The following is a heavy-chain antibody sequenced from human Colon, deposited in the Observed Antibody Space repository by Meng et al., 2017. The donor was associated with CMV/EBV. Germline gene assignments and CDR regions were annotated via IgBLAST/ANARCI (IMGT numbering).Heavy chain of an antibody. CDR2: INQDGSEK. J-gene: IGHJ2*01. CDR3: ARRPLGFCSSMSCQPLWYFDL. D-gene: IGHD2-2*01. Sequence: GESLKISCAASGFTFSNYWMSWVRQAPGKGLEWVANINQDGSEKYYAGSVKGRFTISRDNAKNSLYLQMNSLRAEDAAVYYCARRPLGFCSSMSCQPLWYFDLWGRDTLVTVSS. V-gene: IGHV3-7*01. CDR1: GFTFSNYW.